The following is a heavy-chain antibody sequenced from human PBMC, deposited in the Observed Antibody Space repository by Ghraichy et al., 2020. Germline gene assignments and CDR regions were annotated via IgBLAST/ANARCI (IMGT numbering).Heavy chain of an antibody. V-gene: IGHV4-59*08. J-gene: IGHJ4*02. D-gene: IGHD6-19*01. CDR2: IYYSGST. Sequence: SETLSLSCIVSGDSINNYYFSWIRQPPGKGLEWIGYIYYSGSTTYNPSLQSRVTMSVDTSKNQLSLTINSVTAADTAVYYCARHPSRLVVADTWGQGALVTVSS. CDR3: ARHPSRLVVADT. CDR1: GDSINNYY.